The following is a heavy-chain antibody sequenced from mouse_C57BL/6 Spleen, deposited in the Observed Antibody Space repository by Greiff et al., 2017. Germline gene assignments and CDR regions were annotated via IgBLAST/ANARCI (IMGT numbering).Heavy chain of an antibody. CDR1: GFTFSDYG. Sequence: EVMLVESGGGLVKPGGSLKLSCAASGFTFSDYGMHWVRQAPEKGLEWVAYISSGSSTIYYADTVKGRFTISRDNAKNTLLLQMTSLRSEDTALYYCARPGGTDYVDYWGQGTTLTVSS. J-gene: IGHJ2*01. CDR3: ARPGGTDYVDY. D-gene: IGHD4-1*01. CDR2: ISSGSSTI. V-gene: IGHV5-17*01.